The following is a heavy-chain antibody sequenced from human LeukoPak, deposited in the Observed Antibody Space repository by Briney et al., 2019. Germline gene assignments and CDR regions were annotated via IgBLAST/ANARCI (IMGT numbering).Heavy chain of an antibody. J-gene: IGHJ6*02. CDR1: GDSVSSNSAA. CDR3: ARDGARIAAAGSYYGMDV. D-gene: IGHD6-13*01. V-gene: IGHV6-1*01. Sequence: SQTLSLTCAISGDSVSSNSAAWNWIRQSPSRGLEWLGRTDYRSKWYNDYAVSVKSRITINPDTSKNQFSLQLNSVTPEDTAVYYCARDGARIAAAGSYYGMDVWGQGTTVTVSS. CDR2: TDYRSKWYN.